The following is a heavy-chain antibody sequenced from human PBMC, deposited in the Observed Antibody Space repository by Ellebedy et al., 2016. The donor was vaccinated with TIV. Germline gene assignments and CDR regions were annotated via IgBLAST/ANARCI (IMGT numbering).Heavy chain of an antibody. CDR2: IWSDGDNK. D-gene: IGHD6-19*01. V-gene: IGHV3-33*01. J-gene: IGHJ4*02. Sequence: GESLKISXAASGFNFSNHGMHWVRQTPGKGLEWVAVIWSDGDNKYYADSLQGRFTISRDNSKNTLYLQMNTLRVDDTAVYYCARMLYSSGLGFFDYWGQGTLVTVSS. CDR3: ARMLYSSGLGFFDY. CDR1: GFNFSNHG.